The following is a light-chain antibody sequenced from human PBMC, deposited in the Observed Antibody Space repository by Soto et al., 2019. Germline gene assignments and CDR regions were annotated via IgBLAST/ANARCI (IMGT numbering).Light chain of an antibody. CDR1: QSVSSN. Sequence: EIVMTQSPATLSVSPGERSTLSCMASQSVSSNLAWYQQKPGQAPRLLIYGASTRATGIPARFSGSGSGTEFTLTISSLQSEDFAVYYCQQYNNWPPTFGQGSKADI. V-gene: IGKV3-15*01. J-gene: IGKJ1*01. CDR3: QQYNNWPPT. CDR2: GAS.